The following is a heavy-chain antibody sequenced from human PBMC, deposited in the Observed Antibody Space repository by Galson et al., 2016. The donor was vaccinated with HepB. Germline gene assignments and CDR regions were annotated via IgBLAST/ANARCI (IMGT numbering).Heavy chain of an antibody. CDR1: GGSISSGGYY. V-gene: IGHV4-31*03. CDR3: ARAVAARLPLSHYYMDV. D-gene: IGHD6-6*01. J-gene: IGHJ6*03. CDR2: IYYSGST. Sequence: TLSLTCTVSGGSISSGGYYWSWIRQHPGKGLEWIGYIYYSGSTYYNPSLKSRVTISVDTSKNQFSLKLSSVTAADTAVYYCARAVAARLPLSHYYMDVWGKGTTVTVSS.